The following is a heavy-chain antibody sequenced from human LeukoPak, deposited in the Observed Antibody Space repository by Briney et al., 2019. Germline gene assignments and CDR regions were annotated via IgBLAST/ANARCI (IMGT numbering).Heavy chain of an antibody. J-gene: IGHJ3*02. CDR1: GGSISSGSYY. CDR3: ARDHFDWLLYRAFDI. V-gene: IGHV4-61*02. D-gene: IGHD3-9*01. Sequence: SETLSLTCTVSGGSISSGSYYWSWIRQPAGKGLEWIGRIYISGSTNYNPSLKSRVTISVDTSKNQFSLKLSSVTAADTAVYYCARDHFDWLLYRAFDIWGQGTMVTVSS. CDR2: IYISGST.